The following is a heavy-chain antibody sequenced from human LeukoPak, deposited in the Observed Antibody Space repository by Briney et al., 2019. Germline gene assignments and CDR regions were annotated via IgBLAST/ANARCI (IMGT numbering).Heavy chain of an antibody. D-gene: IGHD3-9*01. CDR1: GFTFSSYG. Sequence: GRSLRLSCAGSGFTFSSYGMHWVRQAPGKGLEWVAVISYDGSNKYYADSVKGRFTISRDNSKNTLYLQMNSLRAEDTAVYYCAKDPYDILTGYYTFDYWGQGTLVTVSS. CDR3: AKDPYDILTGYYTFDY. CDR2: ISYDGSNK. V-gene: IGHV3-30*18. J-gene: IGHJ4*02.